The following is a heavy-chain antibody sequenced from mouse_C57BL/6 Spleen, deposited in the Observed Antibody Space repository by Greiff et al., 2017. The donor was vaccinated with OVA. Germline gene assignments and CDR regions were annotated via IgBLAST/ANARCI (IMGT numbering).Heavy chain of an antibody. J-gene: IGHJ1*03. CDR2: ISSGGSYT. Sequence: EVQLQESGGDLVKPGGSLKLSCAASGFTFSSYGMSWVRQTPDKRLAWVATISSGGSYTYYPDSVKGRFTISRDNAKNTLYLQMSSLKSEDTAMYYCARDYYGSSYGYFDVWGTGTTVTVSS. CDR3: ARDYYGSSYGYFDV. V-gene: IGHV5-6*01. D-gene: IGHD1-1*01. CDR1: GFTFSSYG.